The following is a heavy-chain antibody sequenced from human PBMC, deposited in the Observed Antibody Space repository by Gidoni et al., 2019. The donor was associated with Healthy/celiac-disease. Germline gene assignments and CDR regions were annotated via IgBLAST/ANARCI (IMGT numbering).Heavy chain of an antibody. CDR3: ARDLETVTTQNTPTGPFDY. V-gene: IGHV3-30*04. Sequence: QVQLVESGGGVVQPGRSLRLSCAASGFTFSSYAMHWVRQAPGKGLEWVAVISYDGSNKYYADAVKGRFTISRDNSKNTLYLQMNSLRAEDTAVYYCARDLETVTTQNTPTGPFDYWGQGTLVTVSS. J-gene: IGHJ4*02. D-gene: IGHD4-17*01. CDR2: ISYDGSNK. CDR1: GFTFSSYA.